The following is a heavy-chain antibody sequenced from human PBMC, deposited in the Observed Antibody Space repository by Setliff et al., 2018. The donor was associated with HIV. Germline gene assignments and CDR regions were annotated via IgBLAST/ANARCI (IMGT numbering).Heavy chain of an antibody. CDR1: GGSISSGRYY. Sequence: SETLSLTCTVSGGSISSGRYYWGWIRQPPGKGLEWIGSIYYSGSTCYNPSLKSRVTISVDTSKNHFSLKLSSVTAADTAVYYCARSGLTYYYDSSGYWDWGQGTQVTVSS. D-gene: IGHD3-22*01. J-gene: IGHJ4*02. CDR2: IYYSGST. V-gene: IGHV4-39*02. CDR3: ARSGLTYYYDSSGYWD.